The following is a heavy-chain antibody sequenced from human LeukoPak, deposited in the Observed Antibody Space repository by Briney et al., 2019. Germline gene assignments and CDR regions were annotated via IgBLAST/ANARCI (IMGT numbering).Heavy chain of an antibody. V-gene: IGHV1-2*02. CDR2: INPNSGGT. J-gene: IGHJ4*02. CDR3: ARDIEDHYYGSGNGGY. CDR1: GYTFTGYY. D-gene: IGHD3-10*01. Sequence: ASVKVSCKASGYTFTGYYMHWVRQAPGQGLEWMGWINPNSGGTNYAQKFQGRVTTTRDTSISTAYMELSRLRSDDTAVYYCARDIEDHYYGSGNGGYWGQGTLVTVSS.